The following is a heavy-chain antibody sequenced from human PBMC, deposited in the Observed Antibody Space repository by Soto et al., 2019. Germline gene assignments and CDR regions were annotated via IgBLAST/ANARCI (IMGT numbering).Heavy chain of an antibody. D-gene: IGHD3-22*01. CDR3: ARDDYHDRSGRD. CDR1: GGTFSNYP. J-gene: IGHJ4*02. V-gene: IGHV1-69*01. Sequence: QVQLVQSGAEVKKPGSSMKVSCVASGGTFSNYPFGWVRQAPGQGPEWMGGIIPMFGTPKYAPKFQGRITITADEYTSTAYMELNSLRTEDTAVYYCARDDYHDRSGRDWGQGTLVTVSS. CDR2: IIPMFGTP.